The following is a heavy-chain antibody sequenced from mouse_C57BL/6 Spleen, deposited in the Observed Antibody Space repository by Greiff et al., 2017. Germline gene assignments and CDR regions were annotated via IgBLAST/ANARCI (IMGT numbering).Heavy chain of an antibody. CDR2: INPSSGYT. D-gene: IGHD1-1*01. CDR3: ATSTVDWYFDV. V-gene: IGHV1-7*01. CDR1: GYTFTSYW. Sequence: VKLMESGAELAKPGASVKLSCKASGYTFTSYWMHWVKQRPGQGLEWIGYINPSSGYTKYNQKFKDKATLTADKSSSTAYMQLSSLTYEDSAVYYCATSTVDWYFDVWGTGTTVTVSS. J-gene: IGHJ1*03.